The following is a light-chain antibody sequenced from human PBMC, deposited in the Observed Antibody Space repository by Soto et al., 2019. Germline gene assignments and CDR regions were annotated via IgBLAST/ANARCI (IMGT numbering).Light chain of an antibody. CDR2: DVS. Sequence: QSVLTQPASVSGSPGQSITISCTGTSSDVGGYNYVSWFQQYPGKAPKLMIYDVSTRPSGVSNRFSGSKSGNTASLTISGLHGEDEADYYCSSYTTTDTYVFGTGTKLTVL. J-gene: IGLJ1*01. V-gene: IGLV2-14*01. CDR1: SSDVGGYNY. CDR3: SSYTTTDTYV.